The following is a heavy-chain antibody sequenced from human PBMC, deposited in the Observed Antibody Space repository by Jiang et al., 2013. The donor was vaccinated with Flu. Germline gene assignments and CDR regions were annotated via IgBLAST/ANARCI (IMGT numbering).Heavy chain of an antibody. J-gene: IGHJ3*02. V-gene: IGHV1-46*01. CDR2: GGST. Sequence: GGSTSYAQKFQGRVTMTRDTSTSTVYMELSSLRSEDTAVYYCASSSSLPAFDIWGQGTMVTVSS. CDR3: ASSSSLPAFDI. D-gene: IGHD6-6*01.